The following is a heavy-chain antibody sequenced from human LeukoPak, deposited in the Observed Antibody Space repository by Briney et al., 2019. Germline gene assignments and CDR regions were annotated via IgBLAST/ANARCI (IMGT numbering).Heavy chain of an antibody. J-gene: IGHJ4*02. CDR2: IYYSGST. CDR1: GVSISNSSYY. V-gene: IGHV4-39*01. Sequence: SETLSLTCTVSGVSISNSSYYWGWIRQPPGKGLEWIGSIYYSGSTYYNPSLKSRVTMSVDTSKKQFSLKLSSVTAADTAVYYCGRSYQGRDFDYWGQGTLVTVSS. CDR3: GRSYQGRDFDY.